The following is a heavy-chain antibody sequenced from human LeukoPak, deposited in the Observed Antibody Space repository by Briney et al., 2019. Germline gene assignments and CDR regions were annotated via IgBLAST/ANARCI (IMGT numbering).Heavy chain of an antibody. J-gene: IGHJ4*02. Sequence: PSETLSLTCTVSGGSVTTYYWSWIRQPPGKAPEWIGFFHYTGSTDYNPSLKSRVTISVDTSQNQFSLKLSSVTAADTAVYYCARGREEFYYDSSGYYYFDNWGQGNLVTVSS. CDR3: ARGREEFYYDSSGYYYFDN. CDR1: GGSVTTYY. V-gene: IGHV4-59*02. CDR2: FHYTGST. D-gene: IGHD3-22*01.